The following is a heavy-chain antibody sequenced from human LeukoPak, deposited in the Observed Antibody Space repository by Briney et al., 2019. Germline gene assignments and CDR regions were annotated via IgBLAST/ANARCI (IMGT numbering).Heavy chain of an antibody. CDR3: AREDWGPRFDP. V-gene: IGHV3-7*05. CDR2: INHDGTDK. J-gene: IGHJ5*02. D-gene: IGHD7-27*01. CDR1: GFTSTSYW. Sequence: GGSLRLSCAASGFTSTSYWMTWVRQAPGKGLHWVANINHDGTDKNYADSVKGRSTISRDNAKRSVVLQMNSLRAEDTGLYYCAREDWGPRFDPRGQGTLVTVSS.